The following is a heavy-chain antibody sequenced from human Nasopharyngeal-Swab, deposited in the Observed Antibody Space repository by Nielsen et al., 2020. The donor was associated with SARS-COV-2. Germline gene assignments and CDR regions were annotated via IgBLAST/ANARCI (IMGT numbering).Heavy chain of an antibody. D-gene: IGHD2-21*02. CDR2: IYYTGST. Sequence: SETLSLTCTVSGGSISSSNYFWGWIRQPPGKGLEWIGSIYYTGSTYYNLSLKSRVTISEDTSKNQFSLKLTSVTAADTAVYYCARVGVTTQAGMDVWGQGTTVTVSS. CDR1: GGSISSSNYF. CDR3: ARVGVTTQAGMDV. V-gene: IGHV4-39*01. J-gene: IGHJ6*02.